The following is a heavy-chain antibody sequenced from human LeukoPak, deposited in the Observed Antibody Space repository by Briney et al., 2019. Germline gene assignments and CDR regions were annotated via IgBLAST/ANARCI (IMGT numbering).Heavy chain of an antibody. CDR3: AKDERNWNYNLASQTYD. Sequence: GGSLRLSCAASGFTFSSYWMHWVRQAPGKGLVWVSRISTDGSGTTYADSVKGRFTISRDNSKNTLYLQMSSLRAEDTAVYYCAKDERNWNYNLASQTYDWGQGTLVTVSS. V-gene: IGHV3-74*01. CDR2: ISTDGSGT. J-gene: IGHJ4*02. D-gene: IGHD1-7*01. CDR1: GFTFSSYW.